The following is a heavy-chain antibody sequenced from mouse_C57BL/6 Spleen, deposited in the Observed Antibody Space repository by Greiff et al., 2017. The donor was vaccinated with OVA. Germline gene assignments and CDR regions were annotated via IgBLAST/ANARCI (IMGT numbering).Heavy chain of an antibody. D-gene: IGHD1-1*01. V-gene: IGHV14-4*01. CDR1: GFNIKDDY. J-gene: IGHJ2*01. CDR3: TTITTGGDY. Sequence: VQLQQSGAELVRPGASVKLSCTASGFNIKDDYMHWVKQRPEQGLEWIGWFDPENGDTEYASKFQGKATITADTSSNTAYLQLSSLTSEDTAVYYCTTITTGGDYWGQGTTLTVSS. CDR2: FDPENGDT.